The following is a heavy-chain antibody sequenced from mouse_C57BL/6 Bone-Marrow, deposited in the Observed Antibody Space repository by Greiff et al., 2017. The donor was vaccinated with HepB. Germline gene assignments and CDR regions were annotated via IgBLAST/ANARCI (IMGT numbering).Heavy chain of an antibody. Sequence: QVQLQHSGAELARPGASVKLSCKASGYTFTSYGISWVKQRTGQGLEWIGEIYPRSGNTYYNEKFKGKATLTADKSSSTAYMELRSLTSEDSAVYFCARDGYFSYWYFDVWGTGTTVTVSS. CDR3: ARDGYFSYWYFDV. D-gene: IGHD2-3*01. V-gene: IGHV1-81*01. CDR2: IYPRSGNT. CDR1: GYTFTSYG. J-gene: IGHJ1*03.